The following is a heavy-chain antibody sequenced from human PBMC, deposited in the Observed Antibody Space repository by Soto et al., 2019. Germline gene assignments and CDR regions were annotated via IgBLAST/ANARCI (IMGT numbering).Heavy chain of an antibody. CDR2: INPSGGST. V-gene: IGHV1-46*01. Sequence: ASVKVSCKASGYTFTSYYMHWVRRAPGQGLEWMGIINPSGGSTSYAQKFQGRVTMTRDTSTSTVYMELSSLRSEDTAVYYCAREQASRYYYDSSGYYWGLDYWGQGTLVTVSS. J-gene: IGHJ4*02. D-gene: IGHD3-22*01. CDR1: GYTFTSYY. CDR3: AREQASRYYYDSSGYYWGLDY.